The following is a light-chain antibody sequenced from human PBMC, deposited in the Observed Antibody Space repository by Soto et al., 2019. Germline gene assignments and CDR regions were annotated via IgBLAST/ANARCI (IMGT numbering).Light chain of an antibody. CDR2: AAS. Sequence: AIQLTQSPSSLSASVGDRVTITCRASQGIRNDLGWYQQKPGKAPKLLIYAASSLQSGVPSRLSGGGSGKDFTLTISSLQPEDFATYYCLQGDNYPPTFGQGTKLELK. CDR3: LQGDNYPPT. V-gene: IGKV1-6*01. CDR1: QGIRND. J-gene: IGKJ2*01.